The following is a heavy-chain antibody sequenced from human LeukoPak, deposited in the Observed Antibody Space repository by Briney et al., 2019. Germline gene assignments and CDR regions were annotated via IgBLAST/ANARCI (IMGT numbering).Heavy chain of an antibody. CDR2: ISGSGGST. D-gene: IGHD4-17*01. J-gene: IGHJ4*02. Sequence: GGSLRLSCAASGFAFSSYAMSWVRQAPGKGLEWVSAISGSGGSTYYADSVKGRFTISRDNSKNTLYLQMNSLRAEDTAMYYCARHTAYGDQPSDYWGQGTLVTVSS. CDR1: GFAFSSYA. CDR3: ARHTAYGDQPSDY. V-gene: IGHV3-23*01.